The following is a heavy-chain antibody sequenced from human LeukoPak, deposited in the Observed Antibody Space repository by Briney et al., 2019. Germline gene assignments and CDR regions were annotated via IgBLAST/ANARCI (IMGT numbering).Heavy chain of an antibody. Sequence: GGSLRLSCAASGFTFSSYAMSWVRQAPGKGLEWVSAISGSGSTIYYADSVKGRFTIPRDNAKNSLYLQMNSLRAEGTAVYYCAREMLAAVAAQSWGQGTLVTVSS. CDR2: ISGSGSTI. V-gene: IGHV3-21*01. CDR3: AREMLAAVAAQS. CDR1: GFTFSSYA. J-gene: IGHJ5*02. D-gene: IGHD6-19*01.